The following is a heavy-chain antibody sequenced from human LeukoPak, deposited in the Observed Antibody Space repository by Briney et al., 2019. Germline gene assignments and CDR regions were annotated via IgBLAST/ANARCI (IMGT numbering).Heavy chain of an antibody. J-gene: IGHJ4*02. V-gene: IGHV4-30-4*01. CDR2: IYYSGST. D-gene: IGHD3-22*01. CDR3: ARARESYYDSRGYQYYFDY. Sequence: SETLSLICTVSGGSISSGDYYWSWIRQPPGKGLEWIWYIYYSGSTYYNPPLKGRGTISVDTSKNQFFLKLSSVTAADTAVYYCARARESYYDSRGYQYYFDYWGQGTWSPSPQ. CDR1: GGSISSGDYY.